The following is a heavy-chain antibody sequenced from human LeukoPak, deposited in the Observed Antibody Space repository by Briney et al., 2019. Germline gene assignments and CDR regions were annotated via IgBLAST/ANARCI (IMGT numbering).Heavy chain of an antibody. V-gene: IGHV3-30*18. J-gene: IGHJ4*02. CDR2: ISYDGSNK. D-gene: IGHD3-10*01. CDR1: GFTFSSYG. Sequence: GRSLRLSRAASGFTFSSYGMHWVRQAPGKGLEWVAVISYDGSNKYYADSVKGRFTISRDNSKNTLYLQMNSLRAEDTAVYYCAKDRGSGSTELDYWGQGTLVTVSS. CDR3: AKDRGSGSTELDY.